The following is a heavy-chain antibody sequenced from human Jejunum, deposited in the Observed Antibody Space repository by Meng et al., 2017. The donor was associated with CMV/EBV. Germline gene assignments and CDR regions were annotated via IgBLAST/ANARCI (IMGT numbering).Heavy chain of an antibody. CDR3: VKDTGATGWYHYFDY. J-gene: IGHJ4*02. D-gene: IGHD6-19*01. Sequence: GSEISWNSGSIEYADSVKGRFTISRDNAKNSLYLQMNSLRPEDTAFYYCVKDTGATGWYHYFDYWGQGTRVTVSS. V-gene: IGHV3-9*01. CDR2: ISWNSGSI.